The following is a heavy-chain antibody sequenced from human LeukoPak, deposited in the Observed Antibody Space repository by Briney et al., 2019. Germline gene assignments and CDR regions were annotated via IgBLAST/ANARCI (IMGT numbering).Heavy chain of an antibody. CDR2: ISGYNGDT. CDR1: GYTFTRHG. V-gene: IGHV1-18*01. J-gene: IGHJ4*02. Sequence: ASVKVSCKTSGYTFTRHGVAWVRQAPGQGLEWMGWISGYNGDTNYAQEFQGRVTMTTDTSTNTAYMELRSLTSDDTAVYYCARGPPPDFDCWGQGTLVTVSS. CDR3: ARGPPPDFDC.